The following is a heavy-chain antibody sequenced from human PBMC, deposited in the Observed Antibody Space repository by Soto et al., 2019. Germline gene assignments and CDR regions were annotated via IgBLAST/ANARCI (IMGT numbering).Heavy chain of an antibody. CDR1: GGTFSSYA. CDR3: ARSSYLNTFGGVIVGNS. V-gene: IGHV1-69*01. D-gene: IGHD3-16*02. J-gene: IGHJ4*02. CDR2: IIPIFGTA. Sequence: QVQLVQSGAEVKKPGSSVKVSCKASGGTFSSYAISWVRQAPGQGLEWMGGIIPIFGTANYAQKFRGRVTITADESTSTAYMELSSLRSEDTAVYYCARSSYLNTFGGVIVGNSWGQGTLVTVSS.